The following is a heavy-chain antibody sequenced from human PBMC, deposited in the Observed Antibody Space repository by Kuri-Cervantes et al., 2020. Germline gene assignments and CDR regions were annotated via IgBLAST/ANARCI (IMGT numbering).Heavy chain of an antibody. V-gene: IGHV3-7*01. CDR3: ARRAYYYGSGAYGMDV. CDR1: GFTFSSYW. J-gene: IGHJ6*02. CDR2: IKQDGSEK. Sequence: GGSLRLSCAASGFTFSSYWTSWVRQAPGKGLEWVANIKQDGSEKYYVDSVKGRFTISRDNAKNSLYLQMNSLRVEDTAVYYCARRAYYYGSGAYGMDVWGQGTTVTVSS. D-gene: IGHD3-10*01.